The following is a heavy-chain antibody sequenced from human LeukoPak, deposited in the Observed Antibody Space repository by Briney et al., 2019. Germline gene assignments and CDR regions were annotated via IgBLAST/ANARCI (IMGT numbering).Heavy chain of an antibody. D-gene: IGHD3-10*01. CDR3: ARTTTPHYYGSGSYALGY. V-gene: IGHV3-23*01. Sequence: GGSLRLSCAASGFTFSSYAMSWVRQAPGKGLDWVSVISDSGGRIYYADSVKGRFTISRDNSKNTLYLQMSSLSAEDTAVYYCARTTTPHYYGSGSYALGYWGQGTLVTVPS. CDR1: GFTFSSYA. J-gene: IGHJ4*02. CDR2: ISDSGGRI.